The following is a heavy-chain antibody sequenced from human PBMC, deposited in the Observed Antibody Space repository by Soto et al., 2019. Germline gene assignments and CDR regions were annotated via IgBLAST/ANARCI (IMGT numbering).Heavy chain of an antibody. CDR1: GGSFSGYY. J-gene: IGHJ5*02. Sequence: SETLSLTCAVYGGSFSGYYWSWIRQPPGKGLEWIGEINHSGSTNYNPSLKSRVTISVDTSKNQFSLKLSSVTAADTAVYYCARGQGVFGVVSARTDGGWFDPWGQGTLVTVSS. V-gene: IGHV4-34*01. D-gene: IGHD3-3*01. CDR2: INHSGST. CDR3: ARGQGVFGVVSARTDGGWFDP.